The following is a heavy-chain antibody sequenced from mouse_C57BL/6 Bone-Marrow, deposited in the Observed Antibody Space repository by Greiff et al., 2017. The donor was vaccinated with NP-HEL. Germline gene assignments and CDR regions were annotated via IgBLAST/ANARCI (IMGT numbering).Heavy chain of an antibody. Sequence: VQLQQPGAELVRPGSSVKLSCKASGYTFTSYWMHWVKQRPIQGLEWIGNIDPSDSETHYNQQFKDKATLTVDKSSSTAYMQLSSLTSEDSAVYYCARGGGGTTPGFAYWGQGTLVTVSA. J-gene: IGHJ3*01. V-gene: IGHV1-52*01. CDR2: IDPSDSET. D-gene: IGHD1-1*01. CDR3: ARGGGGTTPGFAY. CDR1: GYTFTSYW.